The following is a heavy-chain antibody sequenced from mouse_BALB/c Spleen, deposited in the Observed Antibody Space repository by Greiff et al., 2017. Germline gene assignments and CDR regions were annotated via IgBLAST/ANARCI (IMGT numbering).Heavy chain of an antibody. Sequence: QVTLKVSGPGILQPSQTLSLTCSFSGFSLSTSGMGVGWIRQPSGQGLEWLAHIWWDDDKRYNPALKSRLTISKDTSSNQVFLKIASVDTADTATYYGARILLITTVPWFAYWGQGTLVTVSA. D-gene: IGHD1-1*01. J-gene: IGHJ3*01. V-gene: IGHV8-8*01. CDR3: ARILLITTVPWFAY. CDR2: IWWDDDK. CDR1: GFSLSTSGMG.